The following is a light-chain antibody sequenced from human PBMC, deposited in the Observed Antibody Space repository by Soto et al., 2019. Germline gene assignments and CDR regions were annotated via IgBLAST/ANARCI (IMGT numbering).Light chain of an antibody. V-gene: IGKV1-33*01. CDR3: QQYGPYLLT. J-gene: IGKJ3*01. CDR2: EAS. CDR1: QDITNH. Sequence: DIQMTQSPTSLSASVGDRVTITCQASQDITNHLNWYQQKPGKAPKLLIYEASNLETGVPSRFSGGGSGTDFTLTISSLQPEDCATYYCQQYGPYLLTFGPGTKVH.